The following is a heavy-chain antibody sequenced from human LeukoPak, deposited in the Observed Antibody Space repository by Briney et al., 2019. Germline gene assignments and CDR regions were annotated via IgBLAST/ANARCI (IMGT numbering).Heavy chain of an antibody. CDR2: IYYTGAT. Sequence: SETLSLTCTISGGSISTFYWSWIRQPPGKGLEWIGYIYYTGATNYNPSLKSRVTISIDTSIDTSKNQFSLRLSSVTAADTAVYYCARVVEADWFDPWGQGTLVTVSS. CDR3: ARVVEADWFDP. D-gene: IGHD6-13*01. CDR1: GGSISTFY. J-gene: IGHJ5*02. V-gene: IGHV4-59*01.